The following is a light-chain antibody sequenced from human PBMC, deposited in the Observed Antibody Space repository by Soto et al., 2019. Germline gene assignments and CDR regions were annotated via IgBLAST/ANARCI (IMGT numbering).Light chain of an antibody. CDR2: GVS. V-gene: IGKV3-20*01. CDR1: QSVSSTY. Sequence: EIVLTQSPGTLSLSPGERATLSCRASQSVSSTYLAWYQLKPGQAPRLLIYGVSSRATGIPDRFSGSGSGTDSALTISRLEPEDFAVYYCQQYGNLPLTFGGGTKVDIK. J-gene: IGKJ4*01. CDR3: QQYGNLPLT.